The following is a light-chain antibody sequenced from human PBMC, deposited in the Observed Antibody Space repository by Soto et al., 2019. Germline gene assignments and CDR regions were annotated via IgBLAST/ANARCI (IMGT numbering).Light chain of an antibody. J-gene: IGKJ1*01. CDR3: PQYLTSPKT. V-gene: IGKV3-20*01. CDR1: QSVSSSY. Sequence: EIVLTQSPCNLSLSQGERATLSCRASQSVSSSYLAWYQQKPAQAPRLLLYAASRRAPGIPERFSGSGSGTDFTLTISRLEPEDFAVYYCPQYLTSPKTFGQGTKVDIK. CDR2: AAS.